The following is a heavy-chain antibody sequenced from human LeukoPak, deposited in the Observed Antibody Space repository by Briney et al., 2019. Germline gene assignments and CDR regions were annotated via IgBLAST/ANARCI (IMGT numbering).Heavy chain of an antibody. CDR2: INYNGENT. D-gene: IGHD6-19*01. J-gene: IGHJ4*02. CDR3: ARAPEFSSGWLLDC. CDR1: GGSFSGYL. V-gene: IGHV4-34*01. Sequence: ESSETLSLTCTVSGGSFSGYLWSWIRQPPGKGLEWIGEINYNGENTNYNPSLKSRVTMSVDTSTNQFSLKLSSVTAADTAVYYCARAPEFSSGWLLDCWGQGSLVTV.